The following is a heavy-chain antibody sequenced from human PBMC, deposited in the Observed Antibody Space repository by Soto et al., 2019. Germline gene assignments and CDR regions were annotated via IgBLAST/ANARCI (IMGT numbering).Heavy chain of an antibody. V-gene: IGHV3-23*01. CDR2: ISAGSGSA. Sequence: GGSLRLSCVASGFSFSTHAMTWVRQAPGKGLEWVSVISAGSGSAYYAESVKGRFTVSRDNSKNTLWLQLDSLRVEDTGLYYCARQKLKSSTWYGSLDSWGQGTLVTVSS. CDR1: GFSFSTHA. CDR3: ARQKLKSSTWYGSLDS. J-gene: IGHJ4*02. D-gene: IGHD6-13*01.